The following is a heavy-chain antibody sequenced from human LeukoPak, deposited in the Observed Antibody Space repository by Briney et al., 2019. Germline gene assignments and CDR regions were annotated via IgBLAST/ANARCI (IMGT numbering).Heavy chain of an antibody. CDR1: GFTFGDYA. D-gene: IGHD2-2*02. CDR2: ISSSGSTI. CDR3: ARDKCSSTSCYTEEAYYYYGMDV. J-gene: IGHJ6*02. V-gene: IGHV3-11*01. Sequence: NAGGSLRLSCTASGFTFGDYAMSWVRQAPGKGLEWVSYISSSGSTIYYADSVKGRFTISRDNAKNSLYLQMNSLRAEDTAVYYCARDKCSSTSCYTEEAYYYYGMDVWGQGTTVTVSS.